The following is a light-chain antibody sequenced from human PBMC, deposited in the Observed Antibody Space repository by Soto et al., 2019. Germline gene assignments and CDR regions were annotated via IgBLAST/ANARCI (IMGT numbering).Light chain of an antibody. V-gene: IGKV3-20*01. CDR3: QQYGSSPPA. CDR2: GAS. J-gene: IGKJ3*01. CDR1: QSVSSTS. Sequence: EIVLTQSTGTLSLSPGERATLSCRASQSVSSTSLAWYQQKPGQXPRXLIYGASSRATGIPHRFSGSGSGTDFTLTISRLEPEDFAVYYCQQYGSSPPAFGPGTKVDIK.